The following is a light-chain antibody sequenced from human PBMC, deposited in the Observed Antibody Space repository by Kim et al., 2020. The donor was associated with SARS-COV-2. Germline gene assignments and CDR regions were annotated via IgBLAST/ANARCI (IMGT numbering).Light chain of an antibody. V-gene: IGKV3-11*01. CDR3: QQRNNWPLT. Sequence: LAPGDRATLSCRASQSVGVYLAWYQQKPGQPPRPLIYDASKRPTGIPARFSGSGSGTDFTLTISSLEPEDFAVYYCQQRNNWPLTFGGGTKVDIK. CDR2: DAS. J-gene: IGKJ4*01. CDR1: QSVGVY.